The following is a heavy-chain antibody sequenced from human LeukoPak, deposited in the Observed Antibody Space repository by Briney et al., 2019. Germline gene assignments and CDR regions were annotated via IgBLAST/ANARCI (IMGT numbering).Heavy chain of an antibody. J-gene: IGHJ6*03. D-gene: IGHD3-3*01. CDR1: GGSISSYY. CDR2: IYYSGST. CDR3: ARVLRGTIFGVVSYYYYYMDV. V-gene: IGHV4-59*01. Sequence: SETLSLTCTVSGGSISSYYWSWIRQPPGKGLEWIGFIYYSGSTNYNPSLKSRVTISVDTSKNQFSLKLSSVTAAGTAVYYCARVLRGTIFGVVSYYYYYMDVWGQGTTVTVSS.